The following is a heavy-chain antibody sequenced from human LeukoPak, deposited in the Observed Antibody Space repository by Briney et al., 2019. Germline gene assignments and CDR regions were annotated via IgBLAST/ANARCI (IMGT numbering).Heavy chain of an antibody. CDR3: AKGLGYCSSTSCYSPYYYYMDV. V-gene: IGHV3-23*01. J-gene: IGHJ6*03. CDR2: ISGSGGST. CDR1: GFTFSSYA. Sequence: GGSLRPSCAASGFTFSSYAMSWVRQAPGKGLEWVSAISGSGGSTYYADSVKGRFTISRDNSKNTLYLQMNSLRAEDTAVYYCAKGLGYCSSTSCYSPYYYYMDVWGKGTTVTVSS. D-gene: IGHD2-2*02.